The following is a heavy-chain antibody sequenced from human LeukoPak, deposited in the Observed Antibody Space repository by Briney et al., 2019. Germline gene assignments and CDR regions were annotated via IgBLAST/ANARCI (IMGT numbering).Heavy chain of an antibody. CDR2: INHSGST. V-gene: IGHV4-34*01. J-gene: IGHJ4*02. CDR3: ARGTNSAEDSSYSFDY. Sequence: PSETLSLTCAVYGGSFSGYYWSWIRQPPGKGLEWIGEINHSGSTNYNPSLKSRVTISVDTSKNQFSLKLSSVTAADTAVYYCARGTNSAEDSSYSFDYWGQGALVTVSS. D-gene: IGHD6-19*01. CDR1: GGSFSGYY.